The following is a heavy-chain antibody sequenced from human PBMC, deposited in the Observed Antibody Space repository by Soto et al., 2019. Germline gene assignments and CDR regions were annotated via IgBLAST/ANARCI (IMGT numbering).Heavy chain of an antibody. V-gene: IGHV1-18*01. Sequence: QVQLVQSRAEVKKPGASVKVSCKASGYTFTKYGLSWVRQAPGQGLEWMGWISTYNGNTNYGQKFQGRVTMTTDTSTSTAYMELRSLRSDDTAVYYCARIRDIVFAGWFDFWGQGTLVTVSS. CDR3: ARIRDIVFAGWFDF. D-gene: IGHD2-15*01. CDR2: ISTYNGNT. J-gene: IGHJ5*01. CDR1: GYTFTKYG.